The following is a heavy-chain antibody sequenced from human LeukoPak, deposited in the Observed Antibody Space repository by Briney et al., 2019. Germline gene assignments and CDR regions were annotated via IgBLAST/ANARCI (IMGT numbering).Heavy chain of an antibody. CDR2: ISAYNGNT. D-gene: IGHD2-21*02. V-gene: IGHV1-18*01. J-gene: IGHJ6*03. CDR3: AMSLAYCGGDCYLPLRYYYYYMDV. CDR1: GYTFTSYG. Sequence: ASVKVSCKASGYTFTSYGISWVRQAPGQGLEWMGWISAYNGNTNYAQKLQGRVTMTTDTSTSTAYMELRSLRSDDTAVYYCAMSLAYCGGDCYLPLRYYYYYMDVWGKGTTVTISS.